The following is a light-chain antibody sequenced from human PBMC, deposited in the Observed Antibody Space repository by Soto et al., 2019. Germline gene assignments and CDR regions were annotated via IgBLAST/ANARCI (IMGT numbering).Light chain of an antibody. Sequence: EIVMTQSPATLSVSPGERATLSCRASQSVSSNLAWYQQKPGQAPRLLIYGASTRATGIPARFSGSGSGTEFTLTISSLQSEDFAVYYCQQYHNWHSLTFGGGTKVEIK. V-gene: IGKV3D-15*01. CDR3: QQYHNWHSLT. J-gene: IGKJ4*01. CDR2: GAS. CDR1: QSVSSN.